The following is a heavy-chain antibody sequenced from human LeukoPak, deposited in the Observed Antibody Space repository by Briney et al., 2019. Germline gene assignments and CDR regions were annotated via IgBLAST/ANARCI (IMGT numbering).Heavy chain of an antibody. Sequence: GGSLRLSCAASGFTFSSYAMSWVRQAPGKGLEWDSAISGSGGSTYYADSVKGRFTISRDNSKNTLYLQMNSLRAEDTAVYYCARVPPRRYYYASSGYYDLVYWGQGILVTVSS. CDR3: ARVPPRRYYYASSGYYDLVY. CDR1: GFTFSSYA. V-gene: IGHV3-23*01. J-gene: IGHJ4*02. D-gene: IGHD3-22*01. CDR2: ISGSGGST.